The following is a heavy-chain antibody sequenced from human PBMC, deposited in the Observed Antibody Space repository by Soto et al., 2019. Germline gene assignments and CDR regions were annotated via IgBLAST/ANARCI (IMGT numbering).Heavy chain of an antibody. Sequence: EVQLLDSGGGLVQPGGSLRLSCAASGFTFSSYAMSLVRQPSGKGLEWVSAISGSGGSTYYADSVKGRFTISRDNSKNTLDLQMNSLRADDTAVYYCARVTKQWLVSGLDYWGQGTLVTVSS. V-gene: IGHV3-23*01. D-gene: IGHD6-19*01. CDR1: GFTFSSYA. CDR2: ISGSGGST. J-gene: IGHJ4*02. CDR3: ARVTKQWLVSGLDY.